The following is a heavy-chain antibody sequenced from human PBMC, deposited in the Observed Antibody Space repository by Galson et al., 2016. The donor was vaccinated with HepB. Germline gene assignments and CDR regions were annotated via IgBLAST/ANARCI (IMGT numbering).Heavy chain of an antibody. D-gene: IGHD6-6*01. Sequence: QSGAEVKKPGESLKISCKASGYRFSSHWIGWVRQMPGKGLEWMGIIYPGDSDSGYSPSFQGQVTVSVDESISTAYLQWSSLKASDTGMYYCARPVFSSSSVTWYFDYWGQGVLVSVSS. CDR1: GYRFSSHW. V-gene: IGHV5-51*01. CDR2: IYPGDSDS. CDR3: ARPVFSSSSVTWYFDY. J-gene: IGHJ4*02.